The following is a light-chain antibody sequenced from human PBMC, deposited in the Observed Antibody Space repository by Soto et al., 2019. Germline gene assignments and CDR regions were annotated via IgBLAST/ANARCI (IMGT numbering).Light chain of an antibody. Sequence: DIQITQSPSTLSASVGDRVTITCRASQSISSWLAWYQQKPGKAPKLLIHKASSLQSGVPSRFSGSGSGTDFTLTISSLHPDDFATYYCQQYNSYSPTFGQGTKVDIK. CDR1: QSISSW. CDR3: QQYNSYSPT. J-gene: IGKJ1*01. V-gene: IGKV1-5*03. CDR2: KAS.